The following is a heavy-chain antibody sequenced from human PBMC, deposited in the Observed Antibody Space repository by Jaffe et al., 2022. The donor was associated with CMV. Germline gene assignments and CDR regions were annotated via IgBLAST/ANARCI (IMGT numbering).Heavy chain of an antibody. V-gene: IGHV1-46*01. Sequence: QVQLVQSGAEVKKPGASVKVSCKASGYTFTSYYMHWVRQAPGQGLEWMGIINPSGGSTSYAQKFQGRVTMTRDTSTSTVYMELSSLRSEDTAVYYCATGEKRYQLPIRLDYWGQGTLVTVSS. CDR2: INPSGGST. CDR3: ATGEKRYQLPIRLDY. J-gene: IGHJ4*02. D-gene: IGHD2-2*01. CDR1: GYTFTSYY.